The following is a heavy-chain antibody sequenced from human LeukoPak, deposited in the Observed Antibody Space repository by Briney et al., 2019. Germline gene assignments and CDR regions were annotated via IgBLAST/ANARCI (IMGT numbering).Heavy chain of an antibody. Sequence: GRSLRLSCAASGFTFSSYGMHWVRQAPGKGLEWVAVIWYDGSNKYYADSVKGRFTISRDNSKNTLYLRMDSLRAGDTAVYYCAKDCELGINWNPFDYWGQGTLVTVSS. D-gene: IGHD1-20*01. CDR1: GFTFSSYG. CDR2: IWYDGSNK. CDR3: AKDCELGINWNPFDY. J-gene: IGHJ4*02. V-gene: IGHV3-33*06.